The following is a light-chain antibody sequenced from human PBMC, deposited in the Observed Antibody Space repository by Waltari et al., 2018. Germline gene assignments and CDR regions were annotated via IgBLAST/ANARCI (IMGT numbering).Light chain of an antibody. V-gene: IGKV1-39*01. CDR3: QQTYSNFRT. J-gene: IGKJ1*01. CDR2: AAS. Sequence: IQMTQPRSSLSASVGDSVTIACRASQRISSYLNWYQQKPGQAPKLLIYAASSLESGVPSRFSGSGFGTDFTLTINSLQPEDFAVYYCQQTYSNFRTFGQGTKVDVK. CDR1: QRISSY.